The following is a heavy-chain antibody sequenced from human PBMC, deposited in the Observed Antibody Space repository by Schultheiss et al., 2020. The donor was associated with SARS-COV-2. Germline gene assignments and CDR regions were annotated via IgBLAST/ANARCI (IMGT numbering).Heavy chain of an antibody. J-gene: IGHJ4*02. CDR3: AYVAVPDY. CDR2: IWYDGSNK. CDR1: GFTFSDHY. Sequence: GESLKISCAASGFTFSDHYMDWVRQAPGKGLEWVAVIWYDGSNKYYADSVKGRITVSRDNSKNTLYLQMNSLRAEDTAVYYCAYVAVPDYWGQGTLVTVSS. D-gene: IGHD2-15*01. V-gene: IGHV3-33*08.